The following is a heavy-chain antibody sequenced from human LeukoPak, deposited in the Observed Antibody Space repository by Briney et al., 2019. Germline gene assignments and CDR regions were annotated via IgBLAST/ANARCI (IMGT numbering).Heavy chain of an antibody. CDR2: VYYSGST. Sequence: SETLSLTCSVSGDFITAYYWSWIRQPPGKGLEWIGYVYYSGSTEYNPSLRSRVTISLDMSKHQFSLNLTSVTAADTAVYYCARAVGLTQGGTFDYWGQGTLVTVSS. D-gene: IGHD1-1*01. V-gene: IGHV4-59*01. CDR3: ARAVGLTQGGTFDY. CDR1: GDFITAYY. J-gene: IGHJ4*02.